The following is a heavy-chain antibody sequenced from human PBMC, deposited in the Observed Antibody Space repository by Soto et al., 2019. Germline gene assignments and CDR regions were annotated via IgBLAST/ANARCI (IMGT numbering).Heavy chain of an antibody. Sequence: GGSLRLSCAASGFTFSSYSMNWVRQAPGKGLEWVSSISSSGSYTYYADSVKGRFTISRDNAKNTLYLQMNSLRAEDTAVYYSAKLSALWNRPNWFDPWGQGTLVTVSS. CDR3: AKLSALWNRPNWFDP. CDR1: GFTFSSYS. CDR2: ISSSGSYT. D-gene: IGHD2-21*01. J-gene: IGHJ5*02. V-gene: IGHV3-21*04.